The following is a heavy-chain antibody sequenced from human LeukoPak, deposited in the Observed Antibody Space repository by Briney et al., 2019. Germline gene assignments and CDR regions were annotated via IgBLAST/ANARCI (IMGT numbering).Heavy chain of an antibody. V-gene: IGHV4-59*08. CDR2: IYYSGST. D-gene: IGHD2-2*01. J-gene: IGHJ4*02. Sequence: TSETLSLTCTVSGGSISSYYWSWIRQPPGKGLEWIGYIYYSGSTNYNPSLKSRVTISVDTSKNQFSLKLSSVTAADTAVYYCARAALGGVVPAADYFDYWGQGTLVTVSS. CDR1: GGSISSYY. CDR3: ARAALGGVVPAADYFDY.